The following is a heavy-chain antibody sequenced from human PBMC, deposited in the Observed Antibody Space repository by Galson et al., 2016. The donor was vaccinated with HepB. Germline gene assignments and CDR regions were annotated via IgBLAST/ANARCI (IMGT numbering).Heavy chain of an antibody. D-gene: IGHD3-3*01. CDR1: GFTFSTYS. J-gene: IGHJ4*02. CDR3: ARDSITIFGVVTY. V-gene: IGHV3-48*01. Sequence: SLRLSCAASGFTFSTYSMNWVRQAPGKGLEWVSSIISSSSTTYYAHSVKGRFTITTDNAKNSLYLQMNSLRAEDTAVYYCARDSITIFGVVTYWGQGTLVTVSS. CDR2: IISSSSTT.